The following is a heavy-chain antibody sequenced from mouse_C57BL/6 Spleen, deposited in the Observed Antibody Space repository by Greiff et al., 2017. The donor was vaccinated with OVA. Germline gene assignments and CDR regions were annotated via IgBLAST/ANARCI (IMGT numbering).Heavy chain of an antibody. CDR1: GYAFPSYW. D-gene: IGHD2-4*01. V-gene: IGHV1-80*01. CDR3: AGSSIYYDYMDD. J-gene: IGHJ4*01. CDR2: IYPGDGDT. Sequence: QVQLQQSGAELVKPGASVKLSCKASGYAFPSYWMNWVKQRPGQGLEWIGQIYPGDGDTTYNGKFKGKATLTADKSSSPAYMQLSSLTSEDSAVYVCAGSSIYYDYMDDWGKGTSVTVSS.